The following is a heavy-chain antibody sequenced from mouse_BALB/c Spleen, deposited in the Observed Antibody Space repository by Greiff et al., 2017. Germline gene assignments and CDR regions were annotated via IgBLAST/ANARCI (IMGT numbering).Heavy chain of an antibody. D-gene: IGHD2-4*01. V-gene: IGHV1-54*01. J-gene: IGHJ4*01. Sequence: QVQLQQSGAELVRPGTSVKVSCKASGYAFTNYLIEWVKQRPGQGLEWIGVINPGSGGTNYNEKFKSKATLTVDKSSSTAYMQLSSLTSEDSAVYYCARWKVYYDYDGAMDYWGQGTSVTVSS. CDR3: ARWKVYYDYDGAMDY. CDR1: GYAFTNYL. CDR2: INPGSGGT.